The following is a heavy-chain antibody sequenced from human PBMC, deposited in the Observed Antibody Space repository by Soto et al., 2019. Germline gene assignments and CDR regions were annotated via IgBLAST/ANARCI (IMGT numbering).Heavy chain of an antibody. CDR3: ARGTVTGSEYNYYYYGMDV. J-gene: IGHJ6*02. CDR1: GDPFIPYS. D-gene: IGHD1-1*01. Sequence: SVEVSYKASGDPFIPYSIHWVRQAPGKGFEWMGGIIPLFGTTNYAQKLQGRVKLTADESTRTAYMELSTLTSEDTAVYYCARGTVTGSEYNYYYYGMDVWGQGTTVTVSS. V-gene: IGHV1-69*13. CDR2: IIPLFGTT.